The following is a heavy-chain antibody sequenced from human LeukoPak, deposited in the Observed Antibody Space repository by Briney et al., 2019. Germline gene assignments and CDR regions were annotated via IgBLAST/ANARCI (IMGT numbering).Heavy chain of an antibody. CDR3: ARGVYYYDSSGYYLGYFDY. CDR1: SYTFTSYG. V-gene: IGHV1-18*01. Sequence: GASVKVSCKASSYTFTSYGIGWVRQAPGQGLEWMGWTSAYNGNPNYAQKLQGRVTMTTDTSTSTAYMELRSLRSDDTAVYYCARGVYYYDSSGYYLGYFDYWGQGTLVTVSS. D-gene: IGHD3-22*01. CDR2: TSAYNGNP. J-gene: IGHJ4*02.